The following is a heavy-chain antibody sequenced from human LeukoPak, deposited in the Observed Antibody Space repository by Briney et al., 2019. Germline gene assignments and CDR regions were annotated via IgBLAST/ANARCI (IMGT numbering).Heavy chain of an antibody. V-gene: IGHV4-34*01. CDR2: INHSGST. CDR3: ARVMNGYYDFWSGYYPDAFDI. J-gene: IGHJ3*02. Sequence: PSETLSLTCAVYGGSFSGYYWSWIRQPPGKGLEWIGEINHSGSTNYNPSLKSRVTISVDTSKNQFSLKLSSVTAADTAVYYCARVMNGYYDFWSGYYPDAFDIWGQGTMVTVSS. CDR1: GGSFSGYY. D-gene: IGHD3-3*01.